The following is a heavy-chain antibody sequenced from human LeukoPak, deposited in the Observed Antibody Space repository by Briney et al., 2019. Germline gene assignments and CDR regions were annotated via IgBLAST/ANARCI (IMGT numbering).Heavy chain of an antibody. D-gene: IGHD2-21*01. CDR1: GYTFTGYY. CDR3: ARVNSLYDAFDI. Sequence: ASVKVSCKASGYTFTGYYMHWVRQAPGQGLEWMGWINPNSGGTNYAQKFQGGVTMTRDTSISTAYMELSRLRSDDTAVYYCARVNSLYDAFDIWGQGTMVTVSS. CDR2: INPNSGGT. J-gene: IGHJ3*02. V-gene: IGHV1-2*02.